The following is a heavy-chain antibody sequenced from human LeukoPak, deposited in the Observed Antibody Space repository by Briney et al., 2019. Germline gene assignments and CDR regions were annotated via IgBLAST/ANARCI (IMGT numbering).Heavy chain of an antibody. V-gene: IGHV3-48*04. CDR2: INSGATTI. CDR3: ARDSYGGNGIPDYFGY. D-gene: IGHD4-23*01. CDR1: GFTFSSYI. J-gene: IGHJ4*02. Sequence: GGSLRLSCAASGFTFSSYIMNWVRQAPGKGLEWVSYINSGATTIYYADSVKGRFTISRDNAKNSLYLQMNSLRVEDTAVYYCARDSYGGNGIPDYFGYWGQGILVTVSS.